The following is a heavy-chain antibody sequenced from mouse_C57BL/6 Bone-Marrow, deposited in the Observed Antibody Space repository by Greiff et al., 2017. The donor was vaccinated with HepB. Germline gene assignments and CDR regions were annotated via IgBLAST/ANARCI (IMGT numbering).Heavy chain of an antibody. CDR3: ARHRWLLRPGYWYFDV. J-gene: IGHJ1*03. CDR1: GFTFSDYY. CDR2: ISNGGGST. Sequence: EVKLVESGGGLVQPGGSLKLSCAASGFTFSDYYMYWVRQTPEKRLEWVAYISNGGGSTYYPDTVKGRFTISRDNAKNTLYLQMSRLKSEDTAMYYCARHRWLLRPGYWYFDVWGTGTTVTVSS. V-gene: IGHV5-12*01. D-gene: IGHD2-3*01.